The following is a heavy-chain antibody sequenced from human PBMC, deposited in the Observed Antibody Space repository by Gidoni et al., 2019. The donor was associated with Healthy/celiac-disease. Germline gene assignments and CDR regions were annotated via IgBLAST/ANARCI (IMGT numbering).Heavy chain of an antibody. CDR3: ARESPYSNSYYYYGMDV. CDR2: IYYSGST. V-gene: IGHV4-31*03. CDR1: GGSISSGGYY. D-gene: IGHD4-4*01. J-gene: IGHJ6*02. Sequence: QVQLQESGPGLVKPSQNLSRTCTVPGGSISSGGYYWSWIRQHPGKGLEWIGYIYYSGSTYYNPSLKSRVTISVDTSKNQFSLKLSSVTAADTAVYYCARESPYSNSYYYYGMDVWGQGTTVTVSS.